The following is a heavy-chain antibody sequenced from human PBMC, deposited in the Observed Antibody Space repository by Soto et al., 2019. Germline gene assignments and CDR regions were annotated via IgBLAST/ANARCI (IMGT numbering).Heavy chain of an antibody. CDR1: GFTFSSYG. J-gene: IGHJ4*02. Sequence: QVQLVESGGGVVQPGRSLRLSCAASGFTFSSYGMHWVRQAQGKGLEWVAVISYDGSNKYYDDSVKGRFTISRDNSKNTLYLQMNSLRAEDTAVYYCAKVGYSGSYFDYWGQGTLVTVSS. D-gene: IGHD1-26*01. V-gene: IGHV3-30*18. CDR3: AKVGYSGSYFDY. CDR2: ISYDGSNK.